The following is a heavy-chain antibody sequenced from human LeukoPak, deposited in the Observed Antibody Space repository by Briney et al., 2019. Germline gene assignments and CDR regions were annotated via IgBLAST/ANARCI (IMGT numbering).Heavy chain of an antibody. J-gene: IGHJ3*02. CDR1: GFIFSSYS. V-gene: IGHV3-48*02. D-gene: IGHD4-23*01. CDR3: ARDAFGRDGGNSGLHAFDI. CDR2: IRSGSAAM. Sequence: GGSLRLSCTASGFIFSSYSMNWVRQAPGKGLGWVSYIRSGSAAMYYADSVKGRFTISRDNARNSLYLQMNSLRDEDTAVYYCARDAFGRDGGNSGLHAFDIWGQGTVVTVSS.